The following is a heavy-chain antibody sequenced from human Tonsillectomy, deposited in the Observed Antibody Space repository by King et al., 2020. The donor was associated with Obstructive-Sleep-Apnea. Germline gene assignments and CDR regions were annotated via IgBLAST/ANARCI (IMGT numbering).Heavy chain of an antibody. CDR3: ARGMPPASGVCIGYYPWSFVL. Sequence: QLVKSGAEVKKPGASVKVSCKASGYTFTSYDINWVRQATGQGLEWMGWMNPNSGNTGYAQKFQGRVTMTRNTSISTAYMELSSLRSEDPAVYYCARGMPPASGVCIGYYPWSFVLWGRGTPVTVSS. V-gene: IGHV1-8*01. CDR1: GYTFTSYD. D-gene: IGHD3-22*01. CDR2: MNPNSGNT. J-gene: IGHJ2*01.